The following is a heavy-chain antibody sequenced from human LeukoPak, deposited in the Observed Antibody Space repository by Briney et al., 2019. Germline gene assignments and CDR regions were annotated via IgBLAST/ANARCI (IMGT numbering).Heavy chain of an antibody. CDR3: ARVSSSWYQDWYFDL. D-gene: IGHD6-13*01. J-gene: IGHJ2*01. V-gene: IGHV4-4*07. CDR2: FHASGST. CDR1: GGSISSYY. Sequence: SETLSLTCTFSGGSISSYYWSWIRQPAGKGLEWIGRFHASGSTNYKPSLKSRVTMSVDTSKNQFSLKLNSVTAADTAVYYCARVSSSWYQDWYFDLWGRGTLVTVSS.